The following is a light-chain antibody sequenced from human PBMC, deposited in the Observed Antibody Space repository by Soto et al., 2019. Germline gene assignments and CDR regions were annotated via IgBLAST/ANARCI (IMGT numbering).Light chain of an antibody. CDR2: AAS. CDR1: QTISTY. V-gene: IGKV1-39*01. CDR3: QQGSSSPLS. Sequence: DIQMTQSPSSLSASVGDRVTITCRASQTISTYLNSHQQRPGKAPKVLIYAASSLQSAVPSRFSGSGSGTEFTLTNSGLQPEAFATYYCQQGSSSPLSFGGGTRVEV. J-gene: IGKJ4*01.